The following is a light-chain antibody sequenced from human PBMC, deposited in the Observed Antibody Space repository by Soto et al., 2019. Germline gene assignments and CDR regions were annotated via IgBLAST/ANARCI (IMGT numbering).Light chain of an antibody. CDR2: EVN. CDR3: KSSTAINNWV. J-gene: IGLJ3*02. Sequence: QSVLTQPPSASGSPGQSVTISCTGTSSDVGGYNYVSWYQQHPGKAPKVMIYEVNKRPSGVPDRFSGSKSGNTAPLTVSVLQAEDEPDYFCKSSTAINNWVFGGGTKLTVL. V-gene: IGLV2-8*01. CDR1: SSDVGGYNY.